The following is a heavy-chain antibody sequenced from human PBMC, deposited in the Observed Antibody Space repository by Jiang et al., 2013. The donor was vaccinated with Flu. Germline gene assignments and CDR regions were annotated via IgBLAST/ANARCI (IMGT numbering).Heavy chain of an antibody. V-gene: IGHV3-11*04. CDR3: ARAATSSYANDDGWFDP. D-gene: IGHD4-17*01. CDR1: GFTFSDYY. Sequence: VQLVESGGGLVKSGGSLRLSCAASGFTFSDYYMSWIRQAPGKGLEWISYISNTGRTIKYADSVKGRFTISRDNAKQSLSLQVTSLRAEDTAVYYCARAATSSYANDDGWFDPGAREPWSLSPQ. J-gene: IGHJ5*02. CDR2: ISNTGRTI.